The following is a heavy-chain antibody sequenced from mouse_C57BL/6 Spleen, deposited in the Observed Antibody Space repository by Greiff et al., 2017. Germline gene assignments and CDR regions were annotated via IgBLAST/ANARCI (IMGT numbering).Heavy chain of an antibody. CDR1: GYAFSSYW. V-gene: IGHV1-82*01. J-gene: IGHJ4*01. D-gene: IGHD3-2*02. CDR2: IYPGDGDT. CDR3: AIDSSGYYAMDD. Sequence: QVQLQQSGPELVKPGASVKISCKASGYAFSSYWMNWVKQRPGKGLEWIGRIYPGDGDTNYNGKFKGKATLTADKSSSTAYMQLSSLTSEDSAVYFCAIDSSGYYAMDDWGQGTSVTVSS.